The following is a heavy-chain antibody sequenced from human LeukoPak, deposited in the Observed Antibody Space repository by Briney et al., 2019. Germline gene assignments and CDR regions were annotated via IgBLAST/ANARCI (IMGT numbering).Heavy chain of an antibody. CDR2: ISSSSSYI. Sequence: GGSLRLSCAASGFTFSSYSMNWVRQAPGKGLEWVSSISSSSSYIYYADSVKGRFTISRDNAKNSLYLQMNSLRAEDTAVYYCARGGWYLYDAPDIWGQGTLVTVSS. D-gene: IGHD6-19*01. CDR3: ARGGWYLYDAPDI. CDR1: GFTFSSYS. J-gene: IGHJ3*02. V-gene: IGHV3-21*01.